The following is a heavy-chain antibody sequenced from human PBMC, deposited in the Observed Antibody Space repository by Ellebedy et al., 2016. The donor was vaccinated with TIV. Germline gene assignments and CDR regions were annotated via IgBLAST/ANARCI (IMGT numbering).Heavy chain of an antibody. Sequence: GSLRPSXPVLGGSIRRYSWTWTRQPPGKGLEWIGYIYYSGSTNYNPSLKSRVTISVDTSKNQFSLKLSSVTAADTAVYYCARGRGYDLGNDYWGQGTLVTVSS. CDR2: IYYSGST. V-gene: IGHV4-59*12. D-gene: IGHD5-12*01. CDR1: GGSIRRYS. J-gene: IGHJ4*02. CDR3: ARGRGYDLGNDY.